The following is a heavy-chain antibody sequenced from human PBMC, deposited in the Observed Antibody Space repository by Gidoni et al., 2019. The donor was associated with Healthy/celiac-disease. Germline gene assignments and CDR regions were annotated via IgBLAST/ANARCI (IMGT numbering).Heavy chain of an antibody. V-gene: IGHV4-34*01. Sequence: QVQLPQWGAGLLTPSENLSLPCAAYGGSFCDSYCSWIRQHPGKGLEWIGEINHSGSTNYNPSLKSRVTRSVDTSKNQFSLKLSSVTASDTAVYYCARGRYGDCSSTSCFSGWFDPWGQGTLVTVSS. CDR2: INHSGST. J-gene: IGHJ5*02. CDR1: GGSFCDSY. D-gene: IGHD2-2*01. CDR3: ARGRYGDCSSTSCFSGWFDP.